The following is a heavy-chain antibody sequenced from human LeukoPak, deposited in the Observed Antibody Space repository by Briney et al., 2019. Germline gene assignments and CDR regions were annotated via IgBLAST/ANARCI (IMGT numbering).Heavy chain of an antibody. CDR3: AKDKGPYDILTGYYSAFDY. D-gene: IGHD3-9*01. Sequence: GGSLRLSCVASGFTFSSYGMSWVRQAPGKGLEWVSAISGSGGSPYYAESVKGRFTISRDNSKNTLYLQMNRLRAEDTAVYYCAKDKGPYDILTGYYSAFDYWGRGTLVTVSS. V-gene: IGHV3-23*01. J-gene: IGHJ4*02. CDR1: GFTFSSYG. CDR2: ISGSGGSP.